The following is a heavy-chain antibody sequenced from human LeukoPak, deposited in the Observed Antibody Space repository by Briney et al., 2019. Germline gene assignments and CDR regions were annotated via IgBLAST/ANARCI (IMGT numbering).Heavy chain of an antibody. D-gene: IGHD4-17*01. Sequence: GGSLRLSCAASGFTFSSYSMNWVRQAPGKGLEWVSYISSSSTIYYADSVKGRFTISRDNAKNSLYLQMNSLRAEDTAVYYCARGTTVTTFDPWGQGTLVTVSS. CDR3: ARGTTVTTFDP. J-gene: IGHJ5*02. V-gene: IGHV3-48*01. CDR2: ISSSSTI. CDR1: GFTFSSYS.